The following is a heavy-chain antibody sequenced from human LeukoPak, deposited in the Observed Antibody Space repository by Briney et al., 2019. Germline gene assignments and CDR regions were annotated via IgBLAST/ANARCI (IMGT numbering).Heavy chain of an antibody. V-gene: IGHV3-48*01. CDR1: GLTFSSYS. J-gene: IGHJ4*02. CDR3: ARDRGYSYGLFDY. D-gene: IGHD5-18*01. CDR2: ISSSSSTI. Sequence: GGSLRLSCAASGLTFSSYSMNWVRQAPGKGLEWVSYISSSSSTIYYADSVKGRFTISRDNAKNSLYLQMNSLRAEDTAVYYCARDRGYSYGLFDYWGQGTLVTVSS.